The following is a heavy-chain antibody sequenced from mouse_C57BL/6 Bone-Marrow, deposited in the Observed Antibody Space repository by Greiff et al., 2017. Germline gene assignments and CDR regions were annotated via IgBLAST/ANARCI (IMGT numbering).Heavy chain of an antibody. J-gene: IGHJ3*01. CDR1: GFNIKDDY. D-gene: IGHD2-12*01. Sequence: EVQLKQSGAELVRPGASVKLSCTASGFNIKDDYMHWVKQRPEQGLEWIGWIDPENGDTEYASKFQGKATITADTSSNTAYLQLSSLTSEDTAVYYCTKLLQRKAYWGQGTLVTVSA. V-gene: IGHV14-4*01. CDR2: IDPENGDT. CDR3: TKLLQRKAY.